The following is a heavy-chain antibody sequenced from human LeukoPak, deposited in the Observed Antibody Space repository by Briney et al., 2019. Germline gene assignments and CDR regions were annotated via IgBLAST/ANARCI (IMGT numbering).Heavy chain of an antibody. Sequence: GGSLRLSCAASGFTFSREWMSWVRQAPGKGLEWVANIKQDGSVKYYVDSVKGRFTISRDNAKNSLYLQMNSLRDEDTAVYYCARAGQGIAAAGPFDYWGQGTLVTVSS. D-gene: IGHD6-13*01. V-gene: IGHV3-7*01. CDR3: ARAGQGIAAAGPFDY. J-gene: IGHJ4*02. CDR1: GFTFSREW. CDR2: IKQDGSVK.